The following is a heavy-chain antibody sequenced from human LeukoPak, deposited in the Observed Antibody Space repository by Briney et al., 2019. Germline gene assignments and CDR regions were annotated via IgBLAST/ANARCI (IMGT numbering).Heavy chain of an antibody. CDR2: IYPGDSDT. CDR1: GYSFTSYW. J-gene: IGHJ4*02. D-gene: IGHD5-18*01. V-gene: IGHV5-51*01. CDR3: ARRGRYSYGSYFDY. Sequence: GESLKISCKGSGYSFTSYWIGWVRQVPGKGLEWMGIIYPGDSDTAYSPSFQGQVTVSADKSITTAYLQWSSLKASDTTMYCCARRGRYSYGSYFDYWGQGTLVTVSS.